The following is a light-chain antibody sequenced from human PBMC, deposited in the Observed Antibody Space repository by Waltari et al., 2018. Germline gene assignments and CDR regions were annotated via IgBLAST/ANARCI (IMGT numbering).Light chain of an antibody. V-gene: IGKV3-20*01. Sequence: EIVLTQSPATLSLSPGERATLSCRASQSVSSSYLAWSQQKPGQAPRLLIYGASSRATGLPDRFSGGGSGTDFTLTISRLEPEDVAVYYCQQYGSSSTWTFGQGTKVEIK. J-gene: IGKJ1*01. CDR1: QSVSSSY. CDR2: GAS. CDR3: QQYGSSSTWT.